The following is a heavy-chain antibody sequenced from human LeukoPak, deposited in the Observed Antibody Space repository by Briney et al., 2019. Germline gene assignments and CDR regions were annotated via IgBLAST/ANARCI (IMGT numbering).Heavy chain of an antibody. J-gene: IGHJ4*02. CDR3: ASTDYGGYFDY. D-gene: IGHD4-23*01. CDR2: IYYSGST. Sequence: PSQTLSLTCTVSGDSISSGGYYWSWIRQHPGTGLEWIGYIYYSGSTYYNPSLKSRVTISVDTSKNQFSLKLSSVTAADTAVYYCASTDYGGYFDYWGQGTLVTVSS. V-gene: IGHV4-31*03. CDR1: GDSISSGGYY.